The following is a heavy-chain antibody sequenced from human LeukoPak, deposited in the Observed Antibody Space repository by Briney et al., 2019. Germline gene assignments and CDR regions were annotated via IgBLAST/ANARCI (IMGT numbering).Heavy chain of an antibody. Sequence: KPSETLSPACGVSGGSFSGYCWTWIRQPPGKGLEWIAETNHKGTTNYNPSLNSRVSISVNRSKNQFSLKLSSVTAADTAVYYCARVVDIETTVTIDYWGQGTLVTVSS. CDR3: ARVVDIETTVTIDY. D-gene: IGHD4-11*01. J-gene: IGHJ4*02. CDR1: GGSFSGYC. CDR2: TNHKGTT. V-gene: IGHV4-34*01.